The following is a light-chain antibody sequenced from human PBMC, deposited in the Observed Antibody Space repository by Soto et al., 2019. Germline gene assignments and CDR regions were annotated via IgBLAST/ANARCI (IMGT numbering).Light chain of an antibody. J-gene: IGLJ2*01. CDR1: SSDIGGHKN. Sequence: QSALTQPASVSGSPGQSITVSCTGTSSDIGGHKNVSWYQQHPGKVPKLIIYEVSNRPSGVSNRFSGSKSDNTASLTVSGLQAEDEADYYCSSYTTTSTVVFGGGTKLTVL. CDR3: SSYTTTSTVV. V-gene: IGLV2-14*01. CDR2: EVS.